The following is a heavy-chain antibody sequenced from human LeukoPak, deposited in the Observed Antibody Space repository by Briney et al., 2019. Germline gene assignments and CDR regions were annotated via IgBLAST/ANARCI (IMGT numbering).Heavy chain of an antibody. J-gene: IGHJ4*02. CDR2: IYSGGST. CDR1: GFTVSSNY. Sequence: GGSLRLSCAASGFTVSSNYMSWVRQAPGKGLEWVSVIYSGGSTYYADSVKGRFTISRDNSKNTLYLQMNSLRAEDTAVYYCARDLGIAAAGYFDYWGQGTLVTVSS. CDR3: ARDLGIAAAGYFDY. V-gene: IGHV3-66*01. D-gene: IGHD6-13*01.